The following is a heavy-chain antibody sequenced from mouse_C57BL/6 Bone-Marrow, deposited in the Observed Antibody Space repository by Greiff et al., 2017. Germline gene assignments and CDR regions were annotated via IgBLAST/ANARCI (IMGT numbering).Heavy chain of an antibody. CDR3: ARWGYYGSSYDFDY. J-gene: IGHJ2*01. D-gene: IGHD1-1*01. CDR1: GYTFTSYW. V-gene: IGHV1-69*01. CDR2: IDPSDSYT. Sequence: VQLQQPGAELVMPGASVKLSCKASGYTFTSYWMHWVKQRPGQGLEWIGEIDPSDSYTNYNQKFKGKSTLTVDKSSSTAYMQLSSLTSADSAVYYCARWGYYGSSYDFDYWGQGTTLTVSS.